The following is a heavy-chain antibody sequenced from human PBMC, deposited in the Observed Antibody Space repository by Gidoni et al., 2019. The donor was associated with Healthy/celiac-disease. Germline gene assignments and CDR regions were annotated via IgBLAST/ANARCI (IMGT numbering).Heavy chain of an antibody. CDR2: ISWNSGSI. CDR1: GFTFADYV. CDR3: AKDNGSGSYYNGGAFDI. Sequence: EVQLVESGGGLVQPGRSLRLSCAASGFTFADYVMHWVRPAPGKCLVWVSGISWNSGSIGYADSVKGRFNISRDNAKNSLYLQMNSLGAEDTALYYCAKDNGSGSYYNGGAFDIWGQGTMVTVSS. V-gene: IGHV3-9*01. J-gene: IGHJ3*02. D-gene: IGHD3-10*01.